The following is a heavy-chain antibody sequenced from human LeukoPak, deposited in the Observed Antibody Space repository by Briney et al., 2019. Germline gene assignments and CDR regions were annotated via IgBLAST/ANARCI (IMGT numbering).Heavy chain of an antibody. D-gene: IGHD6-19*01. J-gene: IGHJ6*02. CDR1: GFTFSSYA. V-gene: IGHV3-23*01. CDR2: ISGSGGST. Sequence: GGSLRLSCAASGFTFSSYAMSWVRQAPGKGLEWVSAISGSGGSTYYADSVKGRFTISRDNSKNTLYLQMNSLRAEDTAVYYCARDRHSSGYYYYGMDVWGQGTTVTVSS. CDR3: ARDRHSSGYYYYGMDV.